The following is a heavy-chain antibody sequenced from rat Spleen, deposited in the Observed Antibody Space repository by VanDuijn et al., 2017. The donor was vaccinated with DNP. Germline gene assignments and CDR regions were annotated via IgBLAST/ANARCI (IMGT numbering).Heavy chain of an antibody. V-gene: IGHV2-52*01. CDR2: MWSGGNT. Sequence: QVQLKESGPGLVRPSETLSLTCTVSGFSLTSYHVSWVRQPPGKGLEWRGVMWSGGNTDYNSALKSRLSSNRDTSKSQVFLKMNSLQTDDTAIYYCTRESWGYVMDAWGQGVMVTVSS. CDR1: GFSLTSYH. CDR3: TRESWGYVMDA. J-gene: IGHJ2*01. D-gene: IGHD1-12*01.